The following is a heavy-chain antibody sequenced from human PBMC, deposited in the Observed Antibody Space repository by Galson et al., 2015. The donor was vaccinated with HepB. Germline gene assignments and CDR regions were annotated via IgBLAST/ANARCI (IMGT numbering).Heavy chain of an antibody. V-gene: IGHV3-7*03. CDR1: GFTFSGHW. J-gene: IGHJ4*02. CDR3: HILGHYVGGTCYSAGEFDY. Sequence: SLRLSCAASGFTFSGHWMTWVRQAPGKGLEWVANIKQDGSEQHYLDSVKGRFTISRDNAKNSLFLQMNSLRAEDTAVYYCHILGHYVGGTCYSAGEFDYWGQGTLVTVAS. CDR2: IKQDGSEQ. D-gene: IGHD2-15*01.